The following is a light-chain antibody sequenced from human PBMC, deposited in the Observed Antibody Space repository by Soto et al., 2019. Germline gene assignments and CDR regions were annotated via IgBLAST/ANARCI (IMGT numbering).Light chain of an antibody. J-gene: IGKJ3*01. V-gene: IGKV3-11*01. Sequence: EIVLTQSPATLSLSPGERVTLSCSASQNVSTYLAWSKQKPGQAPRLLIYDASDRATGIPARFSGSGPGTDFTLTISGPEPEDSAVYYCQQRTTWLTVGPGTKVDIK. CDR2: DAS. CDR1: QNVSTY. CDR3: QQRTTWLT.